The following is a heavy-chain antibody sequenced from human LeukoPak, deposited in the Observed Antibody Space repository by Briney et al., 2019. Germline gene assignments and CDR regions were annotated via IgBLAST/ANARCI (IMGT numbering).Heavy chain of an antibody. J-gene: IGHJ4*02. D-gene: IGHD5-12*01. CDR1: GFTFDDYV. V-gene: IGHV3-9*01. CDR3: AKDSGYETFDF. CDR2: ISWNSGSI. Sequence: GGSLRLSCAAPGFTFDDYVMHGVRQAPGKGLEWVSGISWNSGSIGYADSVKGRFTISRDNAKNSLYLLMNSLRAEDTALYYCAKDSGYETFDFWGQGTLVTVSS.